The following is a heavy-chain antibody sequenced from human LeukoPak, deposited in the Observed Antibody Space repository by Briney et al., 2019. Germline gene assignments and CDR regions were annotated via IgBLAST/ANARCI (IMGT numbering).Heavy chain of an antibody. CDR3: ARDRY. CDR2: IFYSGST. Sequence: PSETLSLTCTVSGGSISTSNYYWGWIRQPPGKGLEWVGNIFYSGSTYYNPSLKSRVTVSVDTSKNQFSLKLSSVTAADTAVYYCARDRYWGQGTLVTVSS. V-gene: IGHV4-39*07. J-gene: IGHJ4*02. CDR1: GGSISTSNYY.